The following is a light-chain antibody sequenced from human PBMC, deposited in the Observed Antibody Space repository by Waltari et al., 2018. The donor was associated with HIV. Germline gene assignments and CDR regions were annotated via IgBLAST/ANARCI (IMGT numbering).Light chain of an antibody. CDR1: TPNTGTIH. Sequence: QSVLTQPPSASGSPGQGGTIPCFGSTPNTGTIHVYWSQQLPGAAPRLLIYKNSQRPPGVPDRFSGSKSGTSASLAISGLRSEDEAEYYCATWDDSLSGRWVFGGGTKLTVL. CDR2: KNS. V-gene: IGLV1-47*01. J-gene: IGLJ3*02. CDR3: ATWDDSLSGRWV.